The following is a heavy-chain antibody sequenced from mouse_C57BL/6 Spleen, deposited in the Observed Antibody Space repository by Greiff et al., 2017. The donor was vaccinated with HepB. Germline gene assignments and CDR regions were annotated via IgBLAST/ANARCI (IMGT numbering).Heavy chain of an antibody. J-gene: IGHJ2*01. D-gene: IGHD1-1*01. CDR1: GYSITSGYY. CDR3: ARFTTVVATQYYFDY. V-gene: IGHV3-6*01. Sequence: EVKLQESGPGLVKPSQSLSLTCSVTGYSITSGYYWNWIRQFPGNKLEWMGYISYDGSNNYNPSLKNRISITRDTSKNQFFLKLNSVTTEDTATYYCARFTTVVATQYYFDYWGQGTTLTVSS. CDR2: ISYDGSN.